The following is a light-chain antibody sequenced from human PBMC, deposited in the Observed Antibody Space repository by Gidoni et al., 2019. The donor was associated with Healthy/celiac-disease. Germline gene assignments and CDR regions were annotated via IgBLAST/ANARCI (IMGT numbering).Light chain of an antibody. J-gene: IGKJ5*01. V-gene: IGKV3-11*01. CDR1: QSVSSY. Sequence: ETALTQSPATLSLSPGERATLSCRASQSVSSYLAWYQQKPGQAPRLLIYDASNRATGIPARVSGSGSGTDFTLTISSLEPEDFAVYYCQQRSNWPITFGQGTRLEIK. CDR2: DAS. CDR3: QQRSNWPIT.